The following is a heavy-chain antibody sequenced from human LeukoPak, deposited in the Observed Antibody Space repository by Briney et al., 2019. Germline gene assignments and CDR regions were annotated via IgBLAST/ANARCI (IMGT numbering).Heavy chain of an antibody. CDR3: ASSLMVRGVIIDPYFDY. J-gene: IGHJ4*02. Sequence: GGSLRLSCAASGFTFSSYAMSWVRQAPGKGLEWVSAISGSGGSTYYADSVKGRFTISRDNSKNPLYLQMGSLRAEDMAVYYCASSLMVRGVIIDPYFDYWGQGTLVTVSS. D-gene: IGHD3-10*01. CDR2: ISGSGGST. CDR1: GFTFSSYA. V-gene: IGHV3-23*01.